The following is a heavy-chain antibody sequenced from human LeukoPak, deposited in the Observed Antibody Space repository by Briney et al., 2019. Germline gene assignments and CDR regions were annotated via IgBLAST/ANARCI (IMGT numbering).Heavy chain of an antibody. Sequence: PGGSLRLSCAASGFTFSSYWMHWVRQAPGKGLVWVSRINSDGSSTSYADSVKGRFTISRDNAKNTLYLQMNSLRAEDTAVYCCAGELEAYYDFWSGYDSFGRNWGQGTLVTVSS. V-gene: IGHV3-74*01. CDR1: GFTFSSYW. D-gene: IGHD3-3*01. CDR2: INSDGSST. CDR3: AGELEAYYDFWSGYDSFGRN. J-gene: IGHJ4*02.